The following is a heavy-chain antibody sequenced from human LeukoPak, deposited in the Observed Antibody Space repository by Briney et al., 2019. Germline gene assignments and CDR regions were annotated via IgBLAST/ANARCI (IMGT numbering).Heavy chain of an antibody. J-gene: IGHJ4*02. V-gene: IGHV4-59*01. CDR2: IYYSGST. CDR1: GGSFSGYY. Sequence: PSETLSLTCAVYGGSFSGYYWSWIRQPPGKELEWIGYIYYSGSTNYNPSLKSRVTISVDTSKSQFSLKLTSVTAADTAVYYCARGYSSSSYYFDYWGQGTLVTVSS. CDR3: ARGYSSSSYYFDY. D-gene: IGHD6-13*01.